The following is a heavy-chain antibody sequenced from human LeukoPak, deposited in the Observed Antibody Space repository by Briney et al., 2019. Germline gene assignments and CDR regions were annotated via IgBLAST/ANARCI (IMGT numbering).Heavy chain of an antibody. CDR3: AARSEIGYCSSTSHPCVFDI. V-gene: IGHV4-59*01. D-gene: IGHD2-2*01. J-gene: IGHJ3*02. CDR2: IYYSGST. Sequence: SETLSLTCTVSGGSISSYYWSCIRQPPGKGLEWIGYIYYSGSTNYNPSLKSRVTISVDTSKNQFSLKLSSVTAADTAVYYYAARSEIGYCSSTSHPCVFDIWGQGTMVTVSS. CDR1: GGSISSYY.